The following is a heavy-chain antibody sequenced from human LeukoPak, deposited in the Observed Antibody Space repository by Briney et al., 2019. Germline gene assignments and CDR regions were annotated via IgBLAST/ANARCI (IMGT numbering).Heavy chain of an antibody. Sequence: GGSLRLSCAASGFTFDNYAMTWVRQAPGKGLEWVSSISKRGGSTYYADPVKGRFTISRDSSKNTLHLQMNTLRAEDTAVYYCAKVKGGSGPFDDWGQGTLVTVSS. CDR1: GFTFDNYA. V-gene: IGHV3-23*01. CDR3: AKVKGGSGPFDD. D-gene: IGHD6-19*01. CDR2: ISKRGGST. J-gene: IGHJ4*02.